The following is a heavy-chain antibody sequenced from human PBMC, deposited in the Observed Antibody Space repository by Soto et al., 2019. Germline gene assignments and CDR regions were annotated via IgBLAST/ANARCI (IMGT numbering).Heavy chain of an antibody. Sequence: QVPLQESGPGLVKPSQTLSLTCTVSGGSISSGGYYWSWIRQHPGKGLEWIGYIYYSGSTYYNPSLKSRVTISVDTSKNQFSLKLSSVTAADTAVYYCAVGGCSSTSCYGIIDYWGQGTLVTVSS. CDR3: AVGGCSSTSCYGIIDY. D-gene: IGHD2-2*01. J-gene: IGHJ4*02. V-gene: IGHV4-31*03. CDR1: GGSISSGGYY. CDR2: IYYSGST.